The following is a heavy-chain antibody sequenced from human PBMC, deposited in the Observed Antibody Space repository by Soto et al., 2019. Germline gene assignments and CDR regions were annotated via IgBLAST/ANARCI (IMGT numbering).Heavy chain of an antibody. CDR3: ARDLVVAAATNWFDP. V-gene: IGHV4-4*02. D-gene: IGHD6-13*01. J-gene: IGHJ5*02. CDR2: IYHSGST. CDR1: GGSISSSNW. Sequence: NPXETLSLTGAVSGGSISSSNWWSCVRQPPGKGLEWIGEIYHSGSTNYNPSLKSRVTISVDKSKNQFSLKLSSVTAADTAVYYCARDLVVAAATNWFDPWGQGTLVTVSS.